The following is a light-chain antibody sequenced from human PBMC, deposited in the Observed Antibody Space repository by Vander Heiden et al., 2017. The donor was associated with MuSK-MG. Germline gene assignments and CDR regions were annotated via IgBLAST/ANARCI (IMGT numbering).Light chain of an antibody. J-gene: IGLJ2*01. CDR2: DVS. V-gene: IGLV2-14*03. CDR1: SRDVGGYNY. Sequence: QSALTQPASVSGSPGQSITISCTGTSRDVGGYNYYSWYQQHPATAPHLMIFDVSIRPSGVSSRFSGSKSGNTASLTISGLQAEDEADYYCISFTSSSVLVFGGGTKLTVL. CDR3: ISFTSSSVLV.